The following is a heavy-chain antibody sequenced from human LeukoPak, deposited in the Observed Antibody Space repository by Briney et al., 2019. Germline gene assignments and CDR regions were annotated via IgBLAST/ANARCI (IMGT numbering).Heavy chain of an antibody. J-gene: IGHJ4*02. D-gene: IGHD1-1*01. Sequence: GGSLRLSCAASGFTFRSYAMSWVRQAPGKGLEWVSMVSGSGGDTYYADSVKGRFTISRDNSKNMLYLQMNSLRAEDTAVYYCAREVPATGMYFDYWGQGTLVTVSS. V-gene: IGHV3-23*01. CDR3: AREVPATGMYFDY. CDR2: VSGSGGDT. CDR1: GFTFRSYA.